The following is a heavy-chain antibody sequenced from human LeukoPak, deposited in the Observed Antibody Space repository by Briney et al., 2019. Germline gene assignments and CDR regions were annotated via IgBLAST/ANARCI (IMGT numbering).Heavy chain of an antibody. CDR1: GYTFTSYG. D-gene: IGHD3-10*01. CDR2: ISAYNGNT. V-gene: IGHV1-18*01. J-gene: IGHJ6*03. Sequence: ASVKVSCKASGYTFTSYGISWVRQAPGQGLEWMGWISAYNGNTNYAQKFQGRVTITADESTSTAYMELSSLRSEDTAVYYCASFMPTMVRGVTDYYYMDVWGKGTTVTISS. CDR3: ASFMPTMVRGVTDYYYMDV.